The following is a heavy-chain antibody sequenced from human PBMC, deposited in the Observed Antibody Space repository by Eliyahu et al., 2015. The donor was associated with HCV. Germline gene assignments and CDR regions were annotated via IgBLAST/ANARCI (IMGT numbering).Heavy chain of an antibody. D-gene: IGHD3-9*01. J-gene: IGHJ3*02. CDR1: GFTFSIYD. CDR3: ARGRTTGILTGYRPSDAFDI. Sequence: VQLVESGGGLVQPGGSLRLSCAASGFTFSIYDMHWVRQARGKGLEWVSSIGTAGDFYYAGSVKGRFTISREDAEDSFYLQMNSLRAGDTAVYYCARGRTTGILTGYRPSDAFDIWGQGTMVTVSS. CDR2: IGTAGDF. V-gene: IGHV3-13*01.